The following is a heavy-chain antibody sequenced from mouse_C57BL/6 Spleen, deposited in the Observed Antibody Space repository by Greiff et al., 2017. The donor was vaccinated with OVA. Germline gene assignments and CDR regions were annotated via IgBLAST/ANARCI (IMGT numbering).Heavy chain of an antibody. V-gene: IGHV5-17*01. Sequence: EVKLEESGGGLVKPGGSLKLSCAASGFTFSDYGMHWVRQAPEKGLEWVAYISSGSSTIYYAETVKGRFTISRDNAKNTLFLQMTSLRSEDTAMYYCARTLSAYWGQGTLVTVSA. CDR3: ARTLSAY. J-gene: IGHJ3*01. CDR2: ISSGSSTI. CDR1: GFTFSDYG.